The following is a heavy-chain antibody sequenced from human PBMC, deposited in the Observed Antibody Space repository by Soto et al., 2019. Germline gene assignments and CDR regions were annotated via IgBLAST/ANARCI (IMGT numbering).Heavy chain of an antibody. D-gene: IGHD1-26*01. V-gene: IGHV3-30-3*01. CDR1: GFTFRTYT. CDR2: VSDDGTNK. CDR3: ARDPSIVGPTNGADY. J-gene: IGHJ4*02. Sequence: QVQLVESGGGVVQPGRSLRLSCAASGFTFRTYTMHCVRQPPGKGLEWVAVVSDDGTNKYYADSVKGRFTISRDNSKNTLYLQMNSLRGEDTAVYYCARDPSIVGPTNGADYSGQGTLVTVSS.